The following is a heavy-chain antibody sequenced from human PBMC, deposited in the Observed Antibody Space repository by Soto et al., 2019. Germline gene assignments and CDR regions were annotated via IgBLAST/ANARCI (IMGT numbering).Heavy chain of an antibody. V-gene: IGHV3-48*02. CDR1: GFTFSSYS. D-gene: IGHD6-19*01. CDR3: ARDHDSSGWYDAFDI. J-gene: IGHJ3*02. CDR2: ISSSSSTI. Sequence: GGSLRLSCAASGFTFSSYSMNWVRQAPGKGLEWVSYISSSSSTIYYADSVKGRFTISRDDAKNSLYLQMNSLRDEDTAVYYCARDHDSSGWYDAFDIWGQGTMVTVSS.